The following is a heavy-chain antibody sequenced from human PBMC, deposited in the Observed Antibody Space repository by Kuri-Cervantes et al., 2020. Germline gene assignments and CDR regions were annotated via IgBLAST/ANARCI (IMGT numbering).Heavy chain of an antibody. CDR1: GGTFSSYA. D-gene: IGHD1-1*01. J-gene: IGHJ6*03. Sequence: SVKVSCKASGGTFSSYAISWVRQAPGQGLEWMGGIIPIFGTANYAQNFQGRVTMTRDTSIGTAYMELNRLTSDDTAVYFCARTVTNIDMDVWGKGTTVTVSS. CDR2: IIPIFGTA. CDR3: ARTVTNIDMDV. V-gene: IGHV1-69*05.